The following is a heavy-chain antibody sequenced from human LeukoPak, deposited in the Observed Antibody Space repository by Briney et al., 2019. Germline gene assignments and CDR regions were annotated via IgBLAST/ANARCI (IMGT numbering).Heavy chain of an antibody. Sequence: SETLSLTCTVSGGSISSYYWSWVRQPPGKGLEWIGFVYYTGSTNYSPSLKSRVTISVDTSKNQFSLKLRSVTAADTAVYYCARERRDIVVGNWFDPWGQGTLVTVSS. D-gene: IGHD2-15*01. CDR3: ARERRDIVVGNWFDP. CDR2: VYYTGST. V-gene: IGHV4-59*01. CDR1: GGSISSYY. J-gene: IGHJ5*02.